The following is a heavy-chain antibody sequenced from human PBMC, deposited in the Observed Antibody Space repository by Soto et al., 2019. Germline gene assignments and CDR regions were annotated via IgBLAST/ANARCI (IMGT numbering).Heavy chain of an antibody. J-gene: IGHJ5*02. Sequence: PSGTLSLTCTVSGGSISSGGYYWSWIRQHPGKGLEWIGYIYYSGSTYYNPSLKSRVTISVDTSKNQFSLKLSSVTAADTAVYYCARHTFPTGTTSRFDPWGQGTLVTVSS. D-gene: IGHD1-7*01. CDR3: ARHTFPTGTTSRFDP. CDR1: GGSISSGGYY. V-gene: IGHV4-31*03. CDR2: IYYSGST.